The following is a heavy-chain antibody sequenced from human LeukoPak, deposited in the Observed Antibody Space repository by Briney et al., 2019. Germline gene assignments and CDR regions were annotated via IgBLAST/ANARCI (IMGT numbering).Heavy chain of an antibody. D-gene: IGHD6-13*01. CDR1: GGSISSYY. V-gene: IGHV4-4*09. CDR3: ARSGPYSSSWYGGFDP. Sequence: SSETLSLTCTVSGGSISSYYWSWIRQPPGKGLEWIGYIYTSGSTNYNPSLKSRVTISVDTSKNQSSLKLSSVTAADTAVYYCARSGPYSSSWYGGFDPWGQGTLVTVSS. CDR2: IYTSGST. J-gene: IGHJ5*02.